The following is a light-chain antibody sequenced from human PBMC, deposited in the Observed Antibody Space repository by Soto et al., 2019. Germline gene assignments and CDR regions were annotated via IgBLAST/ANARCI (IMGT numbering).Light chain of an antibody. J-gene: IGKJ1*01. V-gene: IGKV4-1*01. CDR2: WAS. Sequence: DIVMTQSPDSPAVSLGERATINCKSSQSVLYSPNNKNYLAWYQQKPGQPPKLLIYWASTRESGVPDRFSGSGSGTDFTLTISSLQAEDVAFYYCQQYHSAPQSFGQGTKVEIK. CDR1: QSVLYSPNNKNY. CDR3: QQYHSAPQS.